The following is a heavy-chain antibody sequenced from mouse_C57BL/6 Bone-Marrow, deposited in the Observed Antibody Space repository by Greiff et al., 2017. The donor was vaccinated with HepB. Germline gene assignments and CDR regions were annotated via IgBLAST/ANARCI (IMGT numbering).Heavy chain of an antibody. CDR1: GYTFTSYN. Sequence: LQQSGAELVRPGASVKMSCKASGYTFTSYNIHWVKQTPRQGLEWIGAIYPGNGDTSYNQKFKGKATLTVDKSSSTAYMQLSSLTSEDSAVYFCARSSPFDYWGQGTTLTVSS. J-gene: IGHJ2*01. V-gene: IGHV1-12*01. CDR2: IYPGNGDT. CDR3: ARSSPFDY.